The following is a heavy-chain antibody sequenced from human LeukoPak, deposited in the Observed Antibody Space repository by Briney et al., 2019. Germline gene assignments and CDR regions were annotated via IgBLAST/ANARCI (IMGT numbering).Heavy chain of an antibody. CDR1: GFTFSSYA. CDR2: ISYDGSNK. Sequence: GGSLRLSCAASGFTFSSYAMHWVRQAPGKGLEWVAVISYDGSNKYCADSVKGRFTISRDNSKNTLYLQMDSLRAEDTAVYYCATLSGSRFDPWGQGTLVTVSS. D-gene: IGHD2-15*01. J-gene: IGHJ5*02. CDR3: ATLSGSRFDP. V-gene: IGHV3-30-3*01.